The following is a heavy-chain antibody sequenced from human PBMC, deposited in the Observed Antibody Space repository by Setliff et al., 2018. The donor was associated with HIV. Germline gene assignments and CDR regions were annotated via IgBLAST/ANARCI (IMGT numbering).Heavy chain of an antibody. CDR3: ARTSYGLGIHY. V-gene: IGHV1-8*02. D-gene: IGHD5-18*01. CDR1: GYTFTGYY. Sequence: ASVKVSCKASGYTFTGYYMHWVRQAPGQGLEWMGWMNPNSGDTGYAQKFQGRVTMTRNTSITTAYMELSSLRSEDTAVYYCARTSYGLGIHYWGQGTLVTVSS. CDR2: MNPNSGDT. J-gene: IGHJ4*02.